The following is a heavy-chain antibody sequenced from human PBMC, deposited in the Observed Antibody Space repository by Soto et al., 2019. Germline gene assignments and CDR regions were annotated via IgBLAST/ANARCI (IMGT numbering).Heavy chain of an antibody. Sequence: EVQLVESGGGVIQPGGSLRLSCAASDFSVSSNYMSWVRQAPGKGLEWVAVIFRGGSTYYADSVQGRFTISRDSFENTLFLQMNSLRVEDTAVYYCATDHTHYYYYNGMDVWGPGTTVTV. J-gene: IGHJ6*02. CDR2: IFRGGST. V-gene: IGHV3-53*01. CDR3: ATDHTHYYYYNGMDV. CDR1: DFSVSSNY. D-gene: IGHD3-10*01.